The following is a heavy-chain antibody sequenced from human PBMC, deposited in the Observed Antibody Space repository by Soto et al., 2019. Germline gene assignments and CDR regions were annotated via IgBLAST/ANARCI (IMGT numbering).Heavy chain of an antibody. J-gene: IGHJ4*02. V-gene: IGHV3-64D*06. CDR2: ISSNGGST. CDR1: GFTFSSYA. Sequence: GGSLRLSCSASGFTFSSYAMHWVRQAPGKGLEYVSAISSNGGSTYYADSVKGRFTISRDNSKNTLYLQMSRLRAEDTAVYYCVKDMSGVRGVIITTLATYFDYWGQGTLVTVSS. D-gene: IGHD3-10*01. CDR3: VKDMSGVRGVIITTLATYFDY.